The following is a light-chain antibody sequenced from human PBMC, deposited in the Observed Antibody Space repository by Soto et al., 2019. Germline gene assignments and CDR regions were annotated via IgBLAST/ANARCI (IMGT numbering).Light chain of an antibody. J-gene: IGKJ4*01. Sequence: EIVMTQSPAALYVSPGERATLSCRASQSVNSNLAWYQQKPGQAPRLLIYGASTRATGIPARFSGSGSGTEFTLTISSLQSEDFVVYYCQQYKSWPLTFGGGTKVEIK. CDR1: QSVNSN. CDR3: QQYKSWPLT. CDR2: GAS. V-gene: IGKV3D-15*01.